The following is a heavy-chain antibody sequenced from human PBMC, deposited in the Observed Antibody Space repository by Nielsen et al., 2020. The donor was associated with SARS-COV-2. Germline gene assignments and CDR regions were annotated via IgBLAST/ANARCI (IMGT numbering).Heavy chain of an antibody. Sequence: GGSLRLSCAASGFPFSSYAMSWVRQAPGKGLEWVSAISGSGGSTYYADSVKGRFTISRDNSKNTLYLQMNSLRAEDTAVYYCAKDGRGGSYYRDYYGMDVWGQGTTVTVSS. CDR2: ISGSGGST. V-gene: IGHV3-23*01. CDR3: AKDGRGGSYYRDYYGMDV. J-gene: IGHJ6*02. CDR1: GFPFSSYA. D-gene: IGHD1-26*01.